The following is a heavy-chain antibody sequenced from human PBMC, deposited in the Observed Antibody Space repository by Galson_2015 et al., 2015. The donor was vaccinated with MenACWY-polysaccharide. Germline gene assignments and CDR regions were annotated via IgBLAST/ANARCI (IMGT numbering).Heavy chain of an antibody. D-gene: IGHD5-18*01. J-gene: IGHJ4*02. CDR2: MNPNSGNI. V-gene: IGHV1-8*01. Sequence: SCKASGYTFTSYELNWVRQAPGQGLEWMGWMNPNSGNIGYAQKFLGKFTMTRDTSIGTAYMELNDLRPEHTAVYYCARAGYKASDYWGQGTLVTVSS. CDR3: ARAGYKASDY. CDR1: GYTFTSYE.